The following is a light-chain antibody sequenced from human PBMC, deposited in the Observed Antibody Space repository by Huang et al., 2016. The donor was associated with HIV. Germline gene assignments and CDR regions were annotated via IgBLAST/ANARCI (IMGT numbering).Light chain of an antibody. CDR1: QNINNY. Sequence: DIVLTQSPATLSLSPGQRATISCRASQNINNYLVWYQQKPGQAPRLLIDDSFNRATGIPARCSGSGSGTDFTLTINTLEPEDFAVYYCQQRGAWPLTFGGGTKVEIK. CDR3: QQRGAWPLT. J-gene: IGKJ4*01. CDR2: DSF. V-gene: IGKV3-11*01.